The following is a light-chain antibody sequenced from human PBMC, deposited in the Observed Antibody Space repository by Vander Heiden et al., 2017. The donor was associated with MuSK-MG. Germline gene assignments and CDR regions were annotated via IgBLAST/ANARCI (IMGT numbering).Light chain of an antibody. J-gene: IGLJ3*02. CDR1: SSDVGYYNR. V-gene: IGLV2-18*02. CDR3: YSYTSGSTWV. CDR2: EVN. Sequence: QSALTQPPSVSGSPGQSVTISCTGTSSDVGYYNRVSWFQQPPGTAPKLMIYEVNKRPSGVPDRFSGSKSGNTASLTISGLQADDEADYYCYSYTSGSTWVFGGGTKLTVL.